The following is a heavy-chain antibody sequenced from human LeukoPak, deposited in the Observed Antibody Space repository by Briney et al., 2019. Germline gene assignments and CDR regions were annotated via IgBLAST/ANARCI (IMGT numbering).Heavy chain of an antibody. CDR1: GVPISSSSYY. CDR2: IHYSGRT. Sequence: PSETLSLTCTVSGVPISSSSYYWGWIRQPPGKRLEWIGSIHYSGRTYDNPSLKSRVTISLDTSKNHFSLKLSSVTAADTAVYHCARPLGYCSGGSCYGDAFDIWGQGTMVTVSS. V-gene: IGHV4-39*02. CDR3: ARPLGYCSGGSCYGDAFDI. D-gene: IGHD2-15*01. J-gene: IGHJ3*02.